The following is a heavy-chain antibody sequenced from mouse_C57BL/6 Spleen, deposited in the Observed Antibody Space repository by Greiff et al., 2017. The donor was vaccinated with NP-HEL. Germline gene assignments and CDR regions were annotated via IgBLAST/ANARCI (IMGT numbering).Heavy chain of an antibody. CDR2: ILPGSGST. J-gene: IGHJ1*03. CDR3: ARSGYSNYVWYFDV. D-gene: IGHD2-5*01. V-gene: IGHV1-9*01. CDR1: GYTFTGYW. Sequence: QVQLKQSGAELMKPGASVKLSCKATGYTFTGYWIEWVKQRPGHGLEWIGEILPGSGSTNYNVKFKGKATFTADTSSNTAYMQLSSLTTEDSAIYSCARSGYSNYVWYFDVWGTGTTVTVSS.